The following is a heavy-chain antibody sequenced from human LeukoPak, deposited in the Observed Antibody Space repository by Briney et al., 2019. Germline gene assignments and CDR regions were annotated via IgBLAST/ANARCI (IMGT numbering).Heavy chain of an antibody. J-gene: IGHJ3*02. Sequence: GGSLRLSCAASGFTFDDYAMHWVRQAPGKGLEWVSGISWNSGSIGYADSVKGRFTISRDNAKNSLYLQMNSLRAEDTALYYCAKVRSEDYGNAIGAFDIWGQGTMVTVSS. CDR1: GFTFDDYA. V-gene: IGHV3-9*01. CDR2: ISWNSGSI. D-gene: IGHD4-11*01. CDR3: AKVRSEDYGNAIGAFDI.